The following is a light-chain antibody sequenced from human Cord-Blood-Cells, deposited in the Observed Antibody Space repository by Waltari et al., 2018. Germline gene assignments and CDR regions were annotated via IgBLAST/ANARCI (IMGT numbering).Light chain of an antibody. J-gene: IGLJ2*01. Sequence: SYELTQPPSVSVSPGQTASITCSGEKLGDKYACWYQQKPGQSPVLVIYQDSKRPSGIPERFSGSNSGNTANLTISGTQAMDEADYYCQAWDSSTAVFGGGTKLTVL. CDR1: KLGDKY. CDR3: QAWDSSTAV. CDR2: QDS. V-gene: IGLV3-1*01.